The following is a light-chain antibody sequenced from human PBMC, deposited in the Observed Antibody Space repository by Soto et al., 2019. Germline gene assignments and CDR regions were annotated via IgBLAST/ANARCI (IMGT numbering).Light chain of an antibody. Sequence: QSVLTQPASVSGSPGQSITISCTGTNSDVGGYNYVSWYQQHPGKAPELMIYEVSHRPSGVSNRFSCSKSDNTASLTISGLQAVDEADYYCSSYTSISTLYVFGTGTKVTVL. CDR3: SSYTSISTLYV. V-gene: IGLV2-14*01. CDR1: NSDVGGYNY. J-gene: IGLJ1*01. CDR2: EVS.